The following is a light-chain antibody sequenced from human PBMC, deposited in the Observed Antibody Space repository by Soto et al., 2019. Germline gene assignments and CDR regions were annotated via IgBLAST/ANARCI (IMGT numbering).Light chain of an antibody. CDR1: QGISSY. CDR2: ATS. CDR3: QQLNSYPLT. Sequence: IQLTQSPSSLSASVGDRVTITCRASQGISSYFAWYQQKPGKAPELLIYATSTLQSGVPSRFSGSGSGTDFTLTISSLHPEDFATYSCQQLNSYPLTFGQGTRLEIK. J-gene: IGKJ5*01. V-gene: IGKV1-9*01.